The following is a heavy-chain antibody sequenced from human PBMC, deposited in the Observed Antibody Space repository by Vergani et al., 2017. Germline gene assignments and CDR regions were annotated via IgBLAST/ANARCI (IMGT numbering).Heavy chain of an antibody. V-gene: IGHV3-7*04. J-gene: IGHJ4*02. CDR1: GFTFSSYW. Sequence: EVQLVESGGGLVQPGGSLRLSCAASGFTFSSYWMSWVRQAPGKGLEWVANIKQDGSEKYYVDSVKGRFTISSDNAKNSLYLQMNSLRAEDTAESYCAREGGDGYNWGSTFGFDYWGQGTLVTVSS. CDR2: IKQDGSEK. D-gene: IGHD5-24*01. CDR3: AREGGDGYNWGSTFGFDY.